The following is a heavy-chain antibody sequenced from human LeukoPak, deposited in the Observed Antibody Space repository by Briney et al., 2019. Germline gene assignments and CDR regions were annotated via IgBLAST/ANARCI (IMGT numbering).Heavy chain of an antibody. V-gene: IGHV4-59*08. D-gene: IGHD3-10*01. CDR1: GFTFSSHA. Sequence: PGGSLRLSCAASGFTFSSHALHWIRQPPGKGLEWIGYLYYSGTTNYNPSLKSRVTISVDTSKNQFSLKLSSVTAADTAVYYCARHLSSVVRGVIIPRYYYYYYMDVWGKGTTVTISS. CDR2: LYYSGTT. J-gene: IGHJ6*03. CDR3: ARHLSSVVRGVIIPRYYYYYYMDV.